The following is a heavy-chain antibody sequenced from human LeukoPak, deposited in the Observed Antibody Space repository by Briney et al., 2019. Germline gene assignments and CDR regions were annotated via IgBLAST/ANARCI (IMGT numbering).Heavy chain of an antibody. CDR3: ARGSGADIFVPDWFDP. Sequence: GGSLRLSCAASGFTFEDYAMYWVRQAPGKGLEWVSSIDGRGGRIAYADSVKGRFIISRDNAENSLYLQMNSLRPEDTALYYCARGSGADIFVPDWFDPWGQGTLVTVSS. V-gene: IGHV3-9*01. CDR2: IDGRGGRI. CDR1: GFTFEDYA. J-gene: IGHJ5*02. D-gene: IGHD3-9*01.